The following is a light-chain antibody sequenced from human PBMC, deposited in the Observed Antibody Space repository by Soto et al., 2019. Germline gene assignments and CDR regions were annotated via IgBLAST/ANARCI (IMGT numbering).Light chain of an antibody. CDR3: QQYNNWPPIT. CDR1: QSVRSK. V-gene: IGKV3-15*01. CDR2: GAS. J-gene: IGKJ5*01. Sequence: EVVITQAPDTLSVSPGGTVTLSCSASQSVRSKLAWYQQKPGQAPRLFIYGASTRATGIPARFSGSGSGTEFTLTISSLQSEDFAIYYCQQYNNWPPITFGQGTRLEIK.